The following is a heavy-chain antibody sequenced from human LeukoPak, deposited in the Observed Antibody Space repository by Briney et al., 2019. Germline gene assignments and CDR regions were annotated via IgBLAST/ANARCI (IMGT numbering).Heavy chain of an antibody. CDR1: GYTLTGYY. D-gene: IGHD3-10*01. CDR3: ASVYGSGSYPISTDAFDI. Sequence: ASVKVSCQASGYTLTGYYMHWVRQAPGQGLEWMGIINPSGGSTSYAQRLQGRVTMTRDTSTSTVYMELSSLKSEDTAVYYCASVYGSGSYPISTDAFDIWGQGTMVTVSS. V-gene: IGHV1-46*04. J-gene: IGHJ3*02. CDR2: INPSGGST.